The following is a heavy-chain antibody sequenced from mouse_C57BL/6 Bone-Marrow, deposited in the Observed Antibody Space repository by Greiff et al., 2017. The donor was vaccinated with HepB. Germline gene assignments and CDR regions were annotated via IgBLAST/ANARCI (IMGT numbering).Heavy chain of an antibody. CDR3: ARDAEYYYGSSLYWYFDV. V-gene: IGHV7-1*01. CDR2: SRNKANDYTT. J-gene: IGHJ1*03. D-gene: IGHD1-1*01. Sequence: EVQLVESGGGLVQSGRSLRLSCATSGFTFSDFYMEWVRQAPGKGLEWIAASRNKANDYTTEYSASVKGRFIVSRDTSQSILYLQMNALRAEDTAIYYCARDAEYYYGSSLYWYFDVWGTGTTVTVSS. CDR1: GFTFSDFY.